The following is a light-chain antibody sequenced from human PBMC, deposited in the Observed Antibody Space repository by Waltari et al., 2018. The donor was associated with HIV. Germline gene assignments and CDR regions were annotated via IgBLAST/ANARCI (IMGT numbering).Light chain of an antibody. CDR3: CSYAGSSTG. Sequence: SALTQPASVSGSPGQSITISCTGTSSDVGSYNLVSWYQQHPGKAPKLMIYEVSKRPSGVSNRFSGSKSGNTASLTISGLQAEDEADYYCCSYAGSSTGFGGGTKLTVL. CDR1: SSDVGSYNL. V-gene: IGLV2-23*02. J-gene: IGLJ2*01. CDR2: EVS.